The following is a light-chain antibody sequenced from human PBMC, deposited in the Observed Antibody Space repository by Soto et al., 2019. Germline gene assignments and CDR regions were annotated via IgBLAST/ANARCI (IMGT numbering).Light chain of an antibody. CDR3: QQYNNWPRT. CDR2: GAS. V-gene: IGKV3-15*01. CDR1: LSVDSN. J-gene: IGKJ1*01. Sequence: EIVMTQSPATLSVSPGEGATLSCRASLSVDSNLVWYQQKPGQAPRLLIYGASTRATGIPARFSGSGSGTEFTLTISSLQSEDFVVYYCQQYNNWPRTFGQGTKVDIK.